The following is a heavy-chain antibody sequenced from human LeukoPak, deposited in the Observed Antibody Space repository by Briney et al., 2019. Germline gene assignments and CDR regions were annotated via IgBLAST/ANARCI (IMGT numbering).Heavy chain of an antibody. CDR3: ARSIAVAAIDY. J-gene: IGHJ4*02. Sequence: GGSLRLSCAASGFTFSCYAMSWVRQAPGKGLEWVSTISDSGGSTYYAESVKGRFTISRDNSKNTLYLQMNSLRAEDTAVYYCARSIAVAAIDYWGQGTLVTVSS. CDR1: GFTFSCYA. CDR2: ISDSGGST. V-gene: IGHV3-23*01. D-gene: IGHD6-19*01.